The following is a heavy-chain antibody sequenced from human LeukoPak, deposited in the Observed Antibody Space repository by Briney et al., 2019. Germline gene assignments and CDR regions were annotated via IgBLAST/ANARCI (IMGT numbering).Heavy chain of an antibody. D-gene: IGHD2-15*01. J-gene: IGHJ6*03. Sequence: SVKVSCKASGGTFSSYAISWVRQAPGQGLEWMGGIIPIFGTANYAQKFQGRVTITTDESTSTAYMELSSLRSEDTAVYYCARNARINPLYYYYYMDVWGKGTTVTVSS. CDR1: GGTFSSYA. V-gene: IGHV1-69*05. CDR2: IIPIFGTA. CDR3: ARNARINPLYYYYYMDV.